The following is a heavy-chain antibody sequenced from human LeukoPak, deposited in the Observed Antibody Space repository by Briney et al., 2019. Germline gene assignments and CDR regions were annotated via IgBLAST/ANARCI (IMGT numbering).Heavy chain of an antibody. CDR1: GGSFSGYY. J-gene: IGHJ4*02. CDR3: AAFVYGVTEDY. D-gene: IGHD3-3*01. Sequence: SETLSLTCTVYGGSFSGYYWHWIRQPPGKGLEWIGEINHSGSTNYNPSLKSRATISLDTSKNQFSLQLSSVTAADTAVYYCAAFVYGVTEDYWGQGTLVTVSS. V-gene: IGHV4-34*01. CDR2: INHSGST.